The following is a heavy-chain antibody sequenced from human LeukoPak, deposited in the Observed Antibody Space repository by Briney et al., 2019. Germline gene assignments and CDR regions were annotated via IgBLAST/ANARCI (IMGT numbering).Heavy chain of an antibody. CDR1: GGTFSIYA. CDR2: IIATLGTT. CDR3: TGNYYGSGSYADFDY. V-gene: IGHV1-69*10. D-gene: IGHD3-10*01. Sequence: GASVKVSCKASGGTFSIYAISWVRQAPGQGLEWMGGIIATLGTTNYAQKFQGRVTMTTDTSTSTAYMELRSLGSDDTAVYYCTGNYYGSGSYADFDYWGQGTLVTVSS. J-gene: IGHJ4*02.